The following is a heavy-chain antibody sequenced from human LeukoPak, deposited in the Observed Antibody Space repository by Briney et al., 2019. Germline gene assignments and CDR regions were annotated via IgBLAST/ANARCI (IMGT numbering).Heavy chain of an antibody. CDR3: ARGVWSGYYSGY. D-gene: IGHD3-3*01. J-gene: IGHJ4*02. CDR1: GYTFTGYY. CDR2: INPNSGGT. Sequence: ASEKVSCKASGYTFTGYYMHWVRQAPEQGVEWMGWINPNSGGTNYAQKFQGRVTMTRDTSISTAYMELSRLRSDDTAVYYCARGVWSGYYSGYWGQGTLVTVSS. V-gene: IGHV1-2*02.